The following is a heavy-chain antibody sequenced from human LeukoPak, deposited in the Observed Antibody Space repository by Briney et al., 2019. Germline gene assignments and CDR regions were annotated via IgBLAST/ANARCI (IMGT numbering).Heavy chain of an antibody. Sequence: GGSLRLSCAATGLTFSSYGMSWVRQAPGKGLEWVSAISGSGGRTYYADSVKGRFTVSRDNSKNTLYLQMNSLRAEDTAVYYCARDLSAYGGPSYYFDYWGQGTLVTVSS. J-gene: IGHJ4*02. CDR3: ARDLSAYGGPSYYFDY. V-gene: IGHV3-23*01. CDR2: ISGSGGRT. CDR1: GLTFSSYG. D-gene: IGHD4-23*01.